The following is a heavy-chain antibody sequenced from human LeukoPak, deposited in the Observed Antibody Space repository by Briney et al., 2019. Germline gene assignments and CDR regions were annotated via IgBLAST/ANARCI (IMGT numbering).Heavy chain of an antibody. J-gene: IGHJ5*02. V-gene: IGHV1-18*01. CDR1: GYTFTSYG. CDR3: AIQQNVAVAADP. Sequence: ASVKVSCKASGYTFTSYGISWVRQAPGQGLEWMGWISAYNGNTNYAQKLQGRVTMTTDTSTSTAYMELRSLRSDDTAVYYYAIQQNVAVAADPRGQGTLVTVSS. D-gene: IGHD6-19*01. CDR2: ISAYNGNT.